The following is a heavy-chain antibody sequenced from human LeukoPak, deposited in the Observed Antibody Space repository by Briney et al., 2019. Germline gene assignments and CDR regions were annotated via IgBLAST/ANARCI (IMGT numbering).Heavy chain of an antibody. J-gene: IGHJ5*02. CDR2: IYYSGST. CDR1: GGSFSGYY. V-gene: IGHV4-34*01. Sequence: SETLSLTCAVDGGSFSGYYWSWIRQPPGKGLEWIGSIYYSGSTYYNPSLKSRVTISVDTSKNQFSLKLSSVTAADTAVYYCARERGPGLNWFDPWGQGTLVTVSS. CDR3: ARERGPGLNWFDP.